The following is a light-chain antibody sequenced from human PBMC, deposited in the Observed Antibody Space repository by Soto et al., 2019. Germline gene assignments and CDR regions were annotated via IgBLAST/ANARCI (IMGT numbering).Light chain of an antibody. Sequence: IQMTQSPSSLSVSVTDRVTITCRASQDIGNDLGWYQQRPGEAPELLLYGASTLRSGVPSRFSGSGSGTHFALTINNLQPEDSATYYCQQYSSYSRTFGQGTKVEIK. V-gene: IGKV1-17*02. CDR3: QQYSSYSRT. CDR2: GAS. CDR1: QDIGND. J-gene: IGKJ1*01.